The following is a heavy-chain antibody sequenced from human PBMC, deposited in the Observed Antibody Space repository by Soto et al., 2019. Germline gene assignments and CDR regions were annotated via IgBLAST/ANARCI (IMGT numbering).Heavy chain of an antibody. D-gene: IGHD1-1*01. J-gene: IGHJ3*02. Sequence: EVQLVESGGGLVKPGGSLRLSCAASGFTFSSHSMNWVRQAPGKGLEWVSSIGSSSRSIYYADSVKGRFTISRDNAKNSLSLQMNSLRAEDTALYYCARETTEAFDIWGQGTMVTVSS. CDR3: ARETTEAFDI. V-gene: IGHV3-21*01. CDR1: GFTFSSHS. CDR2: IGSSSRSI.